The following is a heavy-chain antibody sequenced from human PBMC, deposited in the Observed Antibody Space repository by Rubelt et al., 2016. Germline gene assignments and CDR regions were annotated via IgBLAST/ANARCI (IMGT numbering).Heavy chain of an antibody. V-gene: IGHV1-46*03. Sequence: QVQLVQSGAEVKKPGASVQVSCKASGYTFTGYYMHWVRQAPGQGLEWMGIINPRGGSTSYAQKFQGRGTMTRYTATSTVYMELSSLRSEDTAVYYCARDLDVRGEIDYWGQGTLVTVSS. CDR1: GYTFTGYY. CDR2: INPRGGST. J-gene: IGHJ4*02. CDR3: ARDLDVRGEIDY. D-gene: IGHD3-16*01.